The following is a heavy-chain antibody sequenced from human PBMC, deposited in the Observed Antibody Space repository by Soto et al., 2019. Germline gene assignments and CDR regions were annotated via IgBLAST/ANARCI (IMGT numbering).Heavy chain of an antibody. CDR1: GGSINNYY. CDR2: VYYSGST. V-gene: IGHV4-59*01. Sequence: QVQLQESGPGLVKPSETLSLACTVSGGSINNYYWSWFRQPPGKGLEWIGYVYYSGSTKYNPSLKSRVAISVDTSKNQFSLKVNSVTAADTAVYCCARTTSSGNHDQWGQGTLVTVSS. CDR3: ARTTSSGNHDQ. J-gene: IGHJ5*02. D-gene: IGHD4-4*01.